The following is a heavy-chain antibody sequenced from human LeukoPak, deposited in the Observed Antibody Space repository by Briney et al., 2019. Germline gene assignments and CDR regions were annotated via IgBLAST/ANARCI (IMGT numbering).Heavy chain of an antibody. CDR1: GFTFSSYA. CDR2: ISGSGGST. J-gene: IGHJ6*03. Sequence: PGGSLRLSCAASGFTFSSYAMSWVRQAPGKGLEWVSAISGSGGSTYYADSVKGRFTISRDNSKNTLYLQMNSLRAEDTAGYYCAKSAPKTYYDFWSGPPIYMDVWGKGTTVTVSS. CDR3: AKSAPKTYYDFWSGPPIYMDV. V-gene: IGHV3-23*01. D-gene: IGHD3-3*01.